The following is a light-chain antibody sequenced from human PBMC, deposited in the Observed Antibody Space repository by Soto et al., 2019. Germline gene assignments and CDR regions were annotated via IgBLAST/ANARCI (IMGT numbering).Light chain of an antibody. CDR1: SSYVGVYNY. CDR2: DVS. J-gene: IGLJ1*01. Sequence: ALAQPRSVSGSPGQSVTISCTGTSSYVGVYNYVSWSQQYPGKAPKIMIYDVSKRPSGVPDRFSGSKSDNTASLTISGLQAEDEADYYCCSYAGSYTFVFGIGTKSPS. V-gene: IGLV2-11*01. CDR3: CSYAGSYTFV.